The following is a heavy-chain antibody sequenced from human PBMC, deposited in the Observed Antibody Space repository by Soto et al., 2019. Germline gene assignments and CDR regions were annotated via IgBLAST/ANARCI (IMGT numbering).Heavy chain of an antibody. D-gene: IGHD2-15*01. CDR3: ASYTVVRPIDY. Sequence: QVQLVESGGGVVQPGRSLRLSCAASGFTFSSYAMHWVRQAPGKGLEWVAVISYDGSNKYYADSVKGRFTISRDNSKNTLYLQMNSLRPEDTAVYYCASYTVVRPIDYWGQGTLVTVSS. CDR1: GFTFSSYA. J-gene: IGHJ4*02. CDR2: ISYDGSNK. V-gene: IGHV3-30-3*01.